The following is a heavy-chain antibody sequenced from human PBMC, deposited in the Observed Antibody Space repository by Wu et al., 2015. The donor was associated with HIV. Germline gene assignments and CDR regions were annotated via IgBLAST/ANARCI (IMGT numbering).Heavy chain of an antibody. J-gene: IGHJ4*01. Sequence: VQLVQSGAEVKKPGASVQVSCKAFGYSFFGYYMSWVRQAPGQGLEWMGRVNPNSGGADFAEKFQGRVTMTMDTSTSTAYMELTSLKFEDTAVYYCARDLGLSRPFDYWGQERWSPSPQ. CDR3: ARDLGLSRPFDY. CDR2: VNPNSGGA. V-gene: IGHV1-2*02. D-gene: IGHD3/OR15-3a*01. CDR1: GYSFFGYY.